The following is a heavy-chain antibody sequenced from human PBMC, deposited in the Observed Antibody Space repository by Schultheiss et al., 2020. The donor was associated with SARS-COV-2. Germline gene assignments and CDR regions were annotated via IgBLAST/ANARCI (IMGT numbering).Heavy chain of an antibody. CDR3: ARGQLERRRDYYYYGMDV. D-gene: IGHD1-1*01. CDR1: GYTFTGYY. CDR2: IIPIFGTA. V-gene: IGHV1-2*02. J-gene: IGHJ6*02. Sequence: ASVKVSCKASGYTFTGYYMHWVRQAPGQGLEWMGGIIPIFGTANYAQKFQGRVTMTRDTSISTAYMELSRLRSDDTAVYYCARGQLERRRDYYYYGMDVWGQGTTVTVSS.